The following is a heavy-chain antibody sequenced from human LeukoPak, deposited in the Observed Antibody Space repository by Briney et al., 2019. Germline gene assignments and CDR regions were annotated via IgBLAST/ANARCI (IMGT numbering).Heavy chain of an antibody. J-gene: IGHJ4*02. CDR2: TRSKANSFVT. V-gene: IGHV3-73*01. Sequence: GGSLRLSCAASGFTFSGSAMHWVRQASGEGREWVGRTRSKANSFVTRYAASVTGKFTISRDDEKYTTYLQMNSLKTEDTAVYYCTRTGYYYDSSGYRYFDYWGQGTLVTVSS. CDR1: GFTFSGSA. D-gene: IGHD3-22*01. CDR3: TRTGYYYDSSGYRYFDY.